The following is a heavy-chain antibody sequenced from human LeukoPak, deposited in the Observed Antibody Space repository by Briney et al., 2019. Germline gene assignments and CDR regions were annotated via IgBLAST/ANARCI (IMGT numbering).Heavy chain of an antibody. D-gene: IGHD5-18*01. V-gene: IGHV3-21*01. Sequence: GGSLRLSCAASGFTFSSYSMNWVRQAPGKGLEWVSSISSSSSYIYYADSVKGRFTISRDNAKNSLYLQMNSLRAEDTAVYYCAREKGYRFSYYYYYYMDVWGKGTTVTVSS. CDR3: AREKGYRFSYYYYYYMDV. J-gene: IGHJ6*03. CDR1: GFTFSSYS. CDR2: ISSSSSYI.